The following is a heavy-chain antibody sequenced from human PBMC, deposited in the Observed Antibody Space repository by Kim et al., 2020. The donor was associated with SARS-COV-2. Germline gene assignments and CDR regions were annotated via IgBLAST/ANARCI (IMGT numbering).Heavy chain of an antibody. J-gene: IGHJ4*02. D-gene: IGHD3-10*01. V-gene: IGHV3-48*03. CDR3: ARGYGDIYYGSGSPFDY. Sequence: VKGRFTISRDNAKNSLYLQMNSLRAEDTAVYYCARGYGDIYYGSGSPFDYWGQGTLVTVSS.